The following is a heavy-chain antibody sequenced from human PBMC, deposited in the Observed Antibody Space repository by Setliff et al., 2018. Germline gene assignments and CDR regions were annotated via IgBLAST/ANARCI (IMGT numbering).Heavy chain of an antibody. Sequence: SVKVSCKTSGGTFKNHAISWVRQAPGQGLEWMGGTIPMFDRPNYAQKFQGRVAITADESTNTAYIEISSLRYEDTAVYYCARDLNRWFGEFAFDIWGQGTMVT. J-gene: IGHJ3*02. V-gene: IGHV1-69*13. CDR3: ARDLNRWFGEFAFDI. CDR2: TIPMFDRP. D-gene: IGHD3-10*01. CDR1: GGTFKNHA.